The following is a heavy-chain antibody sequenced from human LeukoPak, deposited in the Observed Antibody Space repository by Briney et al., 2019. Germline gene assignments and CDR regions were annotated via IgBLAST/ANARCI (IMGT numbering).Heavy chain of an antibody. CDR3: TTDLGLTMIRGVIDY. V-gene: IGHV3-15*01. Sequence: GGSLRLSCAASGFTFTNAWMSWVRQAPGKGLEWVGRIKSKGDGETIDNAAPVKGRFTMSRDDSKATLYLQMNSLKAEDTAVYYCTTDLGLTMIRGVIDYWGQGTLVTVSS. D-gene: IGHD3-10*01. J-gene: IGHJ4*02. CDR1: GFTFTNAW. CDR2: IKSKGDGETI.